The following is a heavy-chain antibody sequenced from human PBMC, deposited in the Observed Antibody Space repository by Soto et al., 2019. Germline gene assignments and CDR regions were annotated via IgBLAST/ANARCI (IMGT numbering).Heavy chain of an antibody. CDR2: ISYTGST. CDR3: AREGNGRYYSDY. CDR1: GGSITSFY. Sequence: PSETLSLTCTVSGGSITSFYWSWIRQTPGKGLEWIGHISYTGSTNYNPSLKSRVTIAVDTSKNQFSLNLTSVTAADTAVYYCAREGNGRYYSDYWGQGALVTVSS. J-gene: IGHJ4*02. D-gene: IGHD2-8*01. V-gene: IGHV4-59*01.